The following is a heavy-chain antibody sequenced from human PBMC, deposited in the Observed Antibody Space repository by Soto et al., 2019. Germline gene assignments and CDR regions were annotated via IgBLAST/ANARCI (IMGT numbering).Heavy chain of an antibody. CDR2: INSGNANT. V-gene: IGHV1-3*01. CDR1: GYPFASYA. D-gene: IGHD6-13*01. CDR3: ARGVHTISWYRRLYGMDV. J-gene: IGHJ6*02. Sequence: GASVKVSCKASGYPFASYAMHWVRQAPGQRLEWMAWINSGNANTKYSQKFQGRVTITRDTSANTTYMELNSLISEDTAVYYCARGVHTISWYRRLYGMDVWGQGTTVTVSS.